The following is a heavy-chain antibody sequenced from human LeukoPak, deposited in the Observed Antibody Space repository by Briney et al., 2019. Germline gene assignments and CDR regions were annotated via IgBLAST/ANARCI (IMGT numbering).Heavy chain of an antibody. Sequence: ASVTVSCKSSGYTFTIYDINWVRQATGQGLEWMGWMNPNSGNTGYAQKFQGRVTMTRNTSISTAYMELSSLRSEDTAVYYCATTFTFGGVIVKDYWGQGTLVTISS. D-gene: IGHD3-16*02. CDR2: MNPNSGNT. J-gene: IGHJ4*02. CDR1: GYTFTIYD. CDR3: ATTFTFGGVIVKDY. V-gene: IGHV1-8*01.